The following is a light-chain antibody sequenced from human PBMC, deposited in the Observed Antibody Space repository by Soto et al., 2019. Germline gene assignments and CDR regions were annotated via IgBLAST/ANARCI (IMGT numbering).Light chain of an antibody. Sequence: LTQAASVSGSPGQSITISCIGTNSDVGGYNYVSWYQQHPGKAPKLLIYEVSNRPSGVSDRFSGSKSGSTASLTTSGLQADDEADYYCTSWTTNNIPYVFGTGTKV. J-gene: IGLJ1*01. CDR3: TSWTTNNIPYV. CDR2: EVS. V-gene: IGLV2-14*03. CDR1: NSDVGGYNY.